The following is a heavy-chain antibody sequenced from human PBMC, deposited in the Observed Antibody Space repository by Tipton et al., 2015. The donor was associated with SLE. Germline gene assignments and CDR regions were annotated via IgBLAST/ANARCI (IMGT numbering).Heavy chain of an antibody. CDR1: GYSFTTYF. CDR2: INPSGGTK. J-gene: IGHJ3*02. CDR3: ARGKDGGDPFDI. D-gene: IGHD5-24*01. Sequence: QVQLVQSGPEVKKPGASVKVSCKTSGYSFTTYFMHWVRQAPGQGLEWMGTINPSGGTKSYAQKFQGRVTVTRDTSTSTVYMELSSLRSEDTAVYYCARGKDGGDPFDIWGQGTMVTVSS. V-gene: IGHV1-46*01.